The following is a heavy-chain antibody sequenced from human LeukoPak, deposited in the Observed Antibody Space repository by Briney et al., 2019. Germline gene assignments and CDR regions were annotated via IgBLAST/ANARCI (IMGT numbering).Heavy chain of an antibody. V-gene: IGHV3-30*03. CDR1: GFTFSSYG. CDR3: ARDRGYSYGYSSYFDY. Sequence: PGGSLRLSCAASGFTFSSYGMHWVRQAPGKGLEWVAVISYDGSNKYYADSVKGRFTISRDNSKNTLYLQMNSLRAEDTAVYYCARDRGYSYGYSSYFDYWGQGTLVTVSS. J-gene: IGHJ4*02. D-gene: IGHD5-18*01. CDR2: ISYDGSNK.